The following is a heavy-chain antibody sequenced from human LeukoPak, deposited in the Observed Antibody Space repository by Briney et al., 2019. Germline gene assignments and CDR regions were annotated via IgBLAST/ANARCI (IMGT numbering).Heavy chain of an antibody. J-gene: IGHJ4*02. CDR2: ISSSSSTI. CDR3: AREPYYYGSGSYLRDPPDY. V-gene: IGHV3-48*01. CDR1: GFTFSSYS. D-gene: IGHD3-10*01. Sequence: GGSLRLSCAASGFTFSSYSMNWVRQAPGKGLEWVSYISSSSSTIYYADSVKGRFTISRDNAKNSLYLQMNSLRAEDTAVYYCAREPYYYGSGSYLRDPPDYWGQGTLVTVSS.